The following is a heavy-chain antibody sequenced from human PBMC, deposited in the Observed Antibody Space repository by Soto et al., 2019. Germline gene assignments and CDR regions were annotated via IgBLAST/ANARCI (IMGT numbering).Heavy chain of an antibody. V-gene: IGHV3-72*01. CDR2: SRNKANSYST. Sequence: EVQLVESGGGLVQPGESLRLSCAASGFTLSDHYMDWVRQAPGKGLEWVGRSRNKANSYSTEYAASVKGRFVFSRDESKNSLYLQMNRLKAEDTALYYCARRKARITKFGVVVACDIWGQGTMVTVS. CDR3: ARRKARITKFGVVVACDI. D-gene: IGHD3-3*01. J-gene: IGHJ3*02. CDR1: GFTLSDHY.